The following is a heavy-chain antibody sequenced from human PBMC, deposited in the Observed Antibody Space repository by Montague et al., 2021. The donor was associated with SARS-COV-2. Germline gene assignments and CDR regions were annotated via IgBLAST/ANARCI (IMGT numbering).Heavy chain of an antibody. V-gene: IGHV4-39*01. CDR1: GGSITSSNYY. D-gene: IGHD6-19*01. Sequence: SETLSLTCTVSGGSITSSNYYWGWIRQPPGKGLEWFGSIPYSGSTYYNPSLKGRVTISVDTSKHQFSLRLSSVTAADTAVYYCARVGSSGWYAPGYFDYWGQGTLVTVSS. CDR3: ARVGSSGWYAPGYFDY. CDR2: IPYSGST. J-gene: IGHJ4*02.